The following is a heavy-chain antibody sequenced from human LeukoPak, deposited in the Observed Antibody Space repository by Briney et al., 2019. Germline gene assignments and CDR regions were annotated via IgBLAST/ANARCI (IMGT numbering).Heavy chain of an antibody. J-gene: IGHJ4*02. Sequence: GASVKVSCKASGYTFTGYYMHWVRQAPGQGLEWMGWINPNSGGTNYAQKFQGRVTMTRDTSISTAYMELSRLRPDDTAVYYCASSRIAARNYRFDYWGQGTLVTVSS. CDR2: INPNSGGT. CDR1: GYTFTGYY. D-gene: IGHD6-6*01. CDR3: ASSRIAARNYRFDY. V-gene: IGHV1-2*02.